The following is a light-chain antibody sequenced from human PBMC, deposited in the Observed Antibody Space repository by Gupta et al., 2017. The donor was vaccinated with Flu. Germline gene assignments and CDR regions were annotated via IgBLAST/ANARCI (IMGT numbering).Light chain of an antibody. Sequence: SSVLTQPPSVSVAPGQTARITCGGDNTGRKSVHWYQQKAGQAPVLVVYDDSDRPSGIPERLSGSNSGSTATLTISRVEAGDEADYYCQVWDGSSDHPCMFGGGTKLTVL. CDR1: NTGRKS. CDR3: QVWDGSSDHPCM. J-gene: IGLJ3*02. V-gene: IGLV3-21*02. CDR2: DDS.